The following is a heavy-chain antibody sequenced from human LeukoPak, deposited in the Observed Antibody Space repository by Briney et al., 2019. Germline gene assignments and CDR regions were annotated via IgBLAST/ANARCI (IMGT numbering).Heavy chain of an antibody. V-gene: IGHV3-30*02. CDR2: IRYDGSNK. Sequence: GGSLRLSCAASGFTFSSYGMRWVRQAPGKGLEWVAFIRYDGSNKYYADSVKGRFTISRDNSKNTLYLQMNSLRAEDTAVYYCAKAGSDDYSISYYFDYWGQGTLVTVSS. CDR1: GFTFSSYG. D-gene: IGHD4-11*01. J-gene: IGHJ4*02. CDR3: AKAGSDDYSISYYFDY.